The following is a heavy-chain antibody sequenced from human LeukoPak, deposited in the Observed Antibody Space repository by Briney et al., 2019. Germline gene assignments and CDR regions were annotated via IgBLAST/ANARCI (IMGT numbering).Heavy chain of an antibody. CDR3: ATGITYYDSSGKAAFDI. CDR2: ISAYNGNT. D-gene: IGHD3-22*01. CDR1: GYTFTSHG. J-gene: IGHJ3*02. Sequence: GASVKVSCKASGYTFTSHGISWVRQAPGQRLEWMGWISAYNGNTNYAQKFQGRVTMTTHASTSTAYMELRSLRSDDTAVYYCATGITYYDSSGKAAFDIWGQGTMVTVSS. V-gene: IGHV1-18*01.